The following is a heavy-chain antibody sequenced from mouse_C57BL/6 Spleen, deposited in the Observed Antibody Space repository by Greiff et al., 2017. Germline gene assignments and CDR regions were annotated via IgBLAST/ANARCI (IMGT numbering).Heavy chain of an antibody. CDR2: INPSNGGT. J-gene: IGHJ1*03. Sequence: QVHVKQPGTELVKPGASVKLSCKASGYTFTSYWMHWVKQRPGQGLEWIGNINPSNGGTNYNEKFKSKATLTVDKSSSTAYMQLSSLTSEDSAVYYCARFPYYGSRNWYFDVWGTGTTVTVSS. CDR1: GYTFTSYW. V-gene: IGHV1-53*01. CDR3: ARFPYYGSRNWYFDV. D-gene: IGHD1-1*01.